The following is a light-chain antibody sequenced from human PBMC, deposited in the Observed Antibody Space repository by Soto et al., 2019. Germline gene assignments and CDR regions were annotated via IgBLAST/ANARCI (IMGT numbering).Light chain of an antibody. CDR1: SSDVGGYKY. Sequence: QSALTQPASVSGSPGQSITISCTGTSSDVGGYKYVSWYQQHPGKAPKLMIYDVSNRPSGVSNRFSGSKSGNTASLTISGLQAADEADYYCSSYTSSSTLDVFGTGTKVTVL. J-gene: IGLJ1*01. V-gene: IGLV2-14*01. CDR3: SSYTSSSTLDV. CDR2: DVS.